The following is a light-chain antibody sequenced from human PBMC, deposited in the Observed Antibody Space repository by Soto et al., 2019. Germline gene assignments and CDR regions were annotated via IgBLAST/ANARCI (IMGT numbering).Light chain of an antibody. Sequence: EIVMTQSPATLSVSPGERATLSCRASQSVGSHLAWYQQKPGQAPRLLIYGASTGATGVPARFSGSGSGTEFTLTISSLQSEDFAVYYCQQYKYWPLTFGPGNKVDIK. CDR2: GAS. J-gene: IGKJ3*01. CDR1: QSVGSH. CDR3: QQYKYWPLT. V-gene: IGKV3-15*01.